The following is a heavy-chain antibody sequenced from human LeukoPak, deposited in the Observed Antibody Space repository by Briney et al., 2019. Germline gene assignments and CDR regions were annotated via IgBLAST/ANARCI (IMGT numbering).Heavy chain of an antibody. J-gene: IGHJ3*02. D-gene: IGHD1-26*01. CDR2: ISSSSSTI. Sequence: PGGSLRLSCAASGFTFSSYSMNWVRQAPGKGLEWVSYISSSSSTIYYADSVKGRFTISRDNDKNSLYLQMNSLRAEDTAVYYCARGWELLSAFDIWGQGTMVTVSS. V-gene: IGHV3-48*01. CDR3: ARGWELLSAFDI. CDR1: GFTFSSYS.